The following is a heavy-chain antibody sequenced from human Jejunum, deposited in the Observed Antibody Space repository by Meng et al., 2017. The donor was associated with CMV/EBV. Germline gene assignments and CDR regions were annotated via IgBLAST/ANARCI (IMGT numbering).Heavy chain of an antibody. D-gene: IGHD3-3*01. Sequence: GFIFSIYSMHWVRQVPGKGLEWVSYISSMSATMYYTDSVRGRFTISRDDAKNSLYLHMNNLRAEDTAIYYCARDVTILGRVQTFGSWGQGTLVTVSS. CDR3: ARDVTILGRVQTFGS. J-gene: IGHJ4*02. V-gene: IGHV3-48*04. CDR1: GFIFSIYS. CDR2: ISSMSATM.